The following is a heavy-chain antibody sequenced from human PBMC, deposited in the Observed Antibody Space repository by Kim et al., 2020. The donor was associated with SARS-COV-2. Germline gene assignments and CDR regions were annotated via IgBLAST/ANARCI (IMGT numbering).Heavy chain of an antibody. CDR3: AREVEFGGTTGGRYLDY. CDR1: GYTLTAYY. V-gene: IGHV1-2*06. CDR2: IKPNSGDT. Sequence: ASVKVSCKASGYTLTAYYMHWVRQAPGQGLEWMGRIKPNSGDTNYAQKFQGRVTMTRDTSISTAYVELSSLTSDDTAMYYCAREVEFGGTTGGRYLDYWGRGTLVTVSS. D-gene: IGHD1-1*01. J-gene: IGHJ4*02.